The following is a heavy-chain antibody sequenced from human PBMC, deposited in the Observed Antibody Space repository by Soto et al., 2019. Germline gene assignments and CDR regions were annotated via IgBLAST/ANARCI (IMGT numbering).Heavy chain of an antibody. CDR1: GGSISGYY. Sequence: PSETLSLTCTVSGGSISGYYWSWIRQPPGQGLEWIGYIYYSGSTNYNPSLKSRVSISVDKSKNQFSLKLSPVTAGDTAVYFCARVQSGSYALYYFDYWGQGTLVTVSS. D-gene: IGHD1-26*01. CDR3: ARVQSGSYALYYFDY. J-gene: IGHJ4*02. V-gene: IGHV4-59*01. CDR2: IYYSGST.